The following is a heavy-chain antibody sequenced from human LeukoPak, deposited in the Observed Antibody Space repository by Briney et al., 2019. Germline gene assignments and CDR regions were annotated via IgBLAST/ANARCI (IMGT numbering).Heavy chain of an antibody. CDR3: SGYNWFDP. CDR1: GFIFSRYG. V-gene: IGHV3-30*03. J-gene: IGHJ5*02. Sequence: GGSLRLSCAASGFIFSRYGMHWVRQAPGKGLEWVAVISHDGGDKYYADSVKGRFTISRDNSKSTLYLQMNSLRAEDTAVYYCSGYNWFDPWGQGTLVTVSS. D-gene: IGHD3-22*01. CDR2: ISHDGGDK.